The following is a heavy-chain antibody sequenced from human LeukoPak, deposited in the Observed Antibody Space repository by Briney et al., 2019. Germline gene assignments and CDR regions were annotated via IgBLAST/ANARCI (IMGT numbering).Heavy chain of an antibody. D-gene: IGHD3-10*01. Sequence: ASVKVSCKASGGTFSSYAISWVRQATGQGLEWMGWMNPNSGNTGYAQKFQGRVTMTRNTSISKAYMELSSLRSEDTAVYYCARGRDWFDPWGQGTLVTVSS. J-gene: IGHJ5*02. CDR2: MNPNSGNT. V-gene: IGHV1-8*02. CDR3: ARGRDWFDP. CDR1: GGTFSSYA.